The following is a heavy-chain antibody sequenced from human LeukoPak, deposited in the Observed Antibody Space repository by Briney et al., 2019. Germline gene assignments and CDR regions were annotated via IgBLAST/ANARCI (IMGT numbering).Heavy chain of an antibody. Sequence: PGGSLRLSCAASGFTFGSYCMHWVRQAPGKGLGWVAVIWYDGSNKYYADSVKGRFTISRDDSKNTLYLQMSSLRAEDTAVYYCARGDCSTTSCYLIDYWGQGTLVTVSS. CDR2: IWYDGSNK. D-gene: IGHD2-2*01. V-gene: IGHV3-33*01. CDR3: ARGDCSTTSCYLIDY. J-gene: IGHJ4*02. CDR1: GFTFGSYC.